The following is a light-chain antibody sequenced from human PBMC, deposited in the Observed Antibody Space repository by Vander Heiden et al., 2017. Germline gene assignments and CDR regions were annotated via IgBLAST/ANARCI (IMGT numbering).Light chain of an antibody. CDR3: QQTENVPVA. J-gene: IGKJ1*01. CDR1: QCSSSW. CDR2: DAS. V-gene: IGKV1-12*01. Sequence: DISRTQSPSFLSASVGDRVTISCRASQCSSSWLAWYQQKPGEAPKLLIYDASRLQAEVPPRFSGSGSGTEFTLTISSLQPEDFASYYCQQTENVPVAFGQGTKVEIK.